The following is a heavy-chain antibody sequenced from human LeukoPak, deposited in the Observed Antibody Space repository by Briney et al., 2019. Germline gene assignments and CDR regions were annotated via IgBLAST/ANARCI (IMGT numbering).Heavy chain of an antibody. CDR2: IYYSGST. D-gene: IGHD5/OR15-5a*01. J-gene: IGHJ5*02. CDR1: GGSISSDDYY. Sequence: SQTLSLTCTVSGGSISSDDYYRSWIRQPSGKGLEWIGFIYYSGSTYYKPSLKSRVTISMDTSENQFSLRLSSVTAADTAVYYCARCPPPGWFDPWGQGTLVTVSS. CDR3: ARCPPPGWFDP. V-gene: IGHV4-30-4*08.